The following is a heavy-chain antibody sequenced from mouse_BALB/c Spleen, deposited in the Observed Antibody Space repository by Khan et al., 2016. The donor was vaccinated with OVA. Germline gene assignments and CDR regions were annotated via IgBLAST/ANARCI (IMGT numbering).Heavy chain of an antibody. CDR1: GYSFTGYF. J-gene: IGHJ2*01. D-gene: IGHD1-1*01. Sequence: EVQLQHSGPELVKPGASVKISCKASGYSFTGYFMNWVMQSHGKSLEWIGRINPHIGETFYNQKFKGKATLTVDESSSTAHMELRSLASEDSAVYYCARIYGSDFDYWGQGTTLTVSS. V-gene: IGHV1-20*02. CDR3: ARIYGSDFDY. CDR2: INPHIGET.